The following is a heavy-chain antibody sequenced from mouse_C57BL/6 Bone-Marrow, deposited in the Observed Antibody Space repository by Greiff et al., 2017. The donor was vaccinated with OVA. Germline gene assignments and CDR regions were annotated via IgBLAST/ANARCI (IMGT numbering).Heavy chain of an antibody. J-gene: IGHJ2*01. CDR1: GYTFTSYW. CDR2: IYPGSGST. Sequence: VQLQQPGAELVKPGASVKMSCKASGYTFTSYWITWVKQRPGQGLEWIGDIYPGSGSTNYNEKFKSKATLTVDTSSSTAYMQLSSLTSEDSAVYYCARRREQSDYFDYWGQGTTLTVSS. CDR3: ARRREQSDYFDY. V-gene: IGHV1-55*01.